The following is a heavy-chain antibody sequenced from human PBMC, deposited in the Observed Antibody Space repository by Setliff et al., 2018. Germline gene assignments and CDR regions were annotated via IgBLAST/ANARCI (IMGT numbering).Heavy chain of an antibody. CDR1: GFSFSTSG. CDR2: ISPYSGES. D-gene: IGHD3-16*01. J-gene: IGHJ4*02. V-gene: IGHV1-18*01. CDR3: TRSRAPRVVLAADFDL. Sequence: ASVKVSCKTSGFSFSTSGFSWVRQAPGQGLEWMGWISPYSGESNYAQKFQDRLTVTADTSTKTTYMELRSLTSDDTAVYFCTRSRAPRVVLAADFDLWGQGTLVTVSS.